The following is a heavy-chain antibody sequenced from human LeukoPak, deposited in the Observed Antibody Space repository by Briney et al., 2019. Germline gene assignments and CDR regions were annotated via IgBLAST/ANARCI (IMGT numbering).Heavy chain of an antibody. V-gene: IGHV4-39*01. CDR1: GGSISSSSYY. Sequence: SETLSLTCTVSGGSISSSSYYWGWIRQPPGKWMEWIGSIYYSGSTYYNPSLKSRVTISVDTSKNQFSLKLSSVTAADTAVYYCGTCSGGSCSTDAFDIWGQGTMVTVSS. CDR3: GTCSGGSCSTDAFDI. D-gene: IGHD2-15*01. J-gene: IGHJ3*02. CDR2: IYYSGST.